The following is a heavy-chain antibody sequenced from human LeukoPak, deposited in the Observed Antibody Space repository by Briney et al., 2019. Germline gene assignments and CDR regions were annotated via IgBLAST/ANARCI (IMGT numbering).Heavy chain of an antibody. V-gene: IGHV4-34*01. J-gene: IGHJ6*03. D-gene: IGHD3-3*01. CDR1: GGSFSGYY. CDR2: INHSGST. CDR3: ARGGSGHYTIYYYMDV. Sequence: SETLSLTCAVYGGSFSGYYWSWIRQPPGKGLEWIGEINHSGSTNYNPSLKSRVTISVDTSKNQFSLKLSSVTAADTAVYYCARGGSGHYTIYYYMDVWGKGTTVTVSS.